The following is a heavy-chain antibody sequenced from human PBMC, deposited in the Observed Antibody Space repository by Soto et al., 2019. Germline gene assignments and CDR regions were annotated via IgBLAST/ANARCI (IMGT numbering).Heavy chain of an antibody. CDR3: ARDGRQYVPKTENFDI. J-gene: IGHJ3*02. CDR2: ISVYNGDT. CDR1: GYTFRNYG. V-gene: IGHV1-18*01. D-gene: IGHD1-1*01. Sequence: QVQLLQSGPEVKKPGASVKLSCKASGYTFRNYGINWVRQAPGQGHEWMGWISVYNGDTNYAQNFKGRVHLATDKTPSTTYVELRSVKSHVTTMYYWARDGRQYVPKTENFDIRGKGTTVTVSS.